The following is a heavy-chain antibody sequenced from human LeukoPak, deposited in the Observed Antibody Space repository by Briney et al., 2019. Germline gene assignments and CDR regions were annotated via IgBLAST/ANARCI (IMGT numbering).Heavy chain of an antibody. D-gene: IGHD5-18*01. J-gene: IGHJ4*02. CDR3: ARRAREYSPDAFDN. V-gene: IGHV1-2*02. Sequence: SVIFCKEASGYTISDYYKYWVRQAPGQGLEWMGWINPNSRGTDSAQKFQGRFSMTTDTSISTAYMELSRLRSDDTAVYYCARRAREYSPDAFDNWGQGTLVTVSS. CDR2: INPNSRGT. CDR1: GYTISDYY.